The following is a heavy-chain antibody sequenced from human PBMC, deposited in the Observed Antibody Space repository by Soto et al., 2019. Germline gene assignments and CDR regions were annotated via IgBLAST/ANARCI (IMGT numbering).Heavy chain of an antibody. J-gene: IGHJ6*03. V-gene: IGHV3-53*04. Sequence: GGSLRLSCAASGFTVSSNYMSWVRQAPGKGLEWVSVIYSGGSTYYADSVKGRFTISRHNSKNTLYLQMNSLRAEDTAVYYCARAGKRSLGYYYYYMDVWGKGTTVTVSS. CDR1: GFTVSSNY. CDR2: IYSGGST. CDR3: ARAGKRSLGYYYYYMDV. D-gene: IGHD3-10*01.